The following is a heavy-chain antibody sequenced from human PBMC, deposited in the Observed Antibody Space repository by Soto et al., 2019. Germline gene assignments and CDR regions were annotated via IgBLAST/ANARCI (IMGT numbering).Heavy chain of an antibody. D-gene: IGHD3-9*01. Sequence: GESLRLSCAASGFPFGSYSMHWVRQAPGTGLEWVSLICCDGGITNYVDSVNGRFTISRDNTKNSLYLQMNSLRTEDTALYYCAKDSSPILMGPKRYFDSWGQGTLVTVSS. CDR1: GFPFGSYS. CDR3: AKDSSPILMGPKRYFDS. J-gene: IGHJ4*02. CDR2: ICCDGGIT. V-gene: IGHV3-43*01.